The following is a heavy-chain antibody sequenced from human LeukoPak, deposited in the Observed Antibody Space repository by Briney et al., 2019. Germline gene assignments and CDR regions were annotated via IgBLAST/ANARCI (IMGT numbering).Heavy chain of an antibody. CDR2: IIPIFGTA. CDR1: VGTFINYA. Sequence: SVTVSFTASVGTFINYAISWVGQAPGQGREGMGGIIPIFGTANYAQKFQRRVTITADKSTSTAYMALSSLRSEDTAVYYCARGVAAAGTAFDIWGQGTMVTVSS. CDR3: ARGVAAAGTAFDI. V-gene: IGHV1-69*06. J-gene: IGHJ3*02. D-gene: IGHD6-13*01.